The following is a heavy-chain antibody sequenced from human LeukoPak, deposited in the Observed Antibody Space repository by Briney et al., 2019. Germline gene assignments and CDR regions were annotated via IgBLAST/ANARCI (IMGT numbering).Heavy chain of an antibody. Sequence: GASVKVSCKASGYTFTSYGISWVRQAPGQGLEWMGWISAYNGNTNYAQKLQGRVTMTTDTSTSTAYMELRSLRSDDTAVYYCARDQDSSGYYGPVYYYYMDVWGKGTTVTVSS. D-gene: IGHD3-22*01. V-gene: IGHV1-18*01. J-gene: IGHJ6*03. CDR3: ARDQDSSGYYGPVYYYYMDV. CDR1: GYTFTSYG. CDR2: ISAYNGNT.